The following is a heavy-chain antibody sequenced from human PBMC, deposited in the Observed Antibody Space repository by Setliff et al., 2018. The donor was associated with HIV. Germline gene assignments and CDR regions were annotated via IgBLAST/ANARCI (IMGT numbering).Heavy chain of an antibody. V-gene: IGHV4-61*02. CDR2: IYTSGDA. Sequence: SETLSLTCTVSGASLNSGSYFWSWVRQPAGKGLEWIGRIYTSGDANYNPSLKSRVTISMDTSKKQFSLKLRSVTAADTAVYYCAREAEQDYDVVTETLVEGAYIQFWGQGSLVTVSS. J-gene: IGHJ1*01. CDR1: GASLNSGSYF. CDR3: AREAEQDYDVVTETLVEGAYIQF. D-gene: IGHD3-9*01.